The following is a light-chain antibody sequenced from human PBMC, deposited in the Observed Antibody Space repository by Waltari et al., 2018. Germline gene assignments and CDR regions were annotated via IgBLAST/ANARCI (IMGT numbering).Light chain of an antibody. Sequence: CWYQQRPGQSPVLVIYEDTKRPSGIPERFSGSNSGNTATLTISGTQAINEADYYCQAWDSRTEVFGGGTKLTVL. CDR3: QAWDSRTEV. V-gene: IGLV3-1*01. CDR2: EDT. J-gene: IGLJ2*01.